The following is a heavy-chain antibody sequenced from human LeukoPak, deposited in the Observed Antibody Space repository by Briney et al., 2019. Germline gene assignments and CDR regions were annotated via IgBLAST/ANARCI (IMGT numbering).Heavy chain of an antibody. D-gene: IGHD2-15*01. CDR1: GGSISSYY. CDR3: ARLGYCSGGSCYEGGLNY. Sequence: PSETLSLTCTVSGGSISSYYWSWIRQPPGKGLEWIGYIYYSGSTNYNPSLKSRVTISVDTSKNQFSLKLSSVTAADTAAYYCARLGYCSGGSCYEGGLNYWGQGTLVTVSS. CDR2: IYYSGST. V-gene: IGHV4-59*08. J-gene: IGHJ4*02.